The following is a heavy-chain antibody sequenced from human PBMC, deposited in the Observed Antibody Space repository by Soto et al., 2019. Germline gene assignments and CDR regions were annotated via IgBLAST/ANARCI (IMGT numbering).Heavy chain of an antibody. Sequence: GGSLRLSCAASGFTFSSYGMHWVRQAPGKGLEWVAVISYDGSNKYYADSVKGRFTISRDNSKNTLYLQMNSLRAEDTAVYYCAKGLRYFDWSDYWGQGTLVTVSS. CDR3: AKGLRYFDWSDY. D-gene: IGHD3-9*01. CDR1: GFTFSSYG. CDR2: ISYDGSNK. V-gene: IGHV3-30*18. J-gene: IGHJ4*02.